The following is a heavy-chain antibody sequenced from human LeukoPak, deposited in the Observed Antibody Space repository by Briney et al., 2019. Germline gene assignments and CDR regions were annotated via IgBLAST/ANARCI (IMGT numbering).Heavy chain of an antibody. J-gene: IGHJ1*01. CDR2: IHTRSSAG. V-gene: IGHV1-2*02. Sequence: ASVKVSCKTSGYTFTDYYMLWVRQAPGQGLEWMGWIHTRSSAGSYAQKFLGRLSSTRDTSNSTAYMELKKLTSDDTAVYYCVRAAVTGPYLFEKWGQGTLVAVSS. D-gene: IGHD6-19*01. CDR3: VRAAVTGPYLFEK. CDR1: GYTFTDYY.